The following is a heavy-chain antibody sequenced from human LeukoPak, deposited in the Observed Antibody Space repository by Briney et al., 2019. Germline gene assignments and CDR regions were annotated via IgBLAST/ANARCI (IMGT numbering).Heavy chain of an antibody. CDR2: ISSSSSYI. J-gene: IGHJ4*02. D-gene: IGHD6-19*01. CDR3: ARDSEQWLVPYFDY. CDR1: GFTFSSYS. Sequence: PGGSLRLSCAASGFTFSSYSMNWVRQAPGKGLEWVSSISSSSSYIYYADSVKGRFTISRDNAKNSLYLQMNSLRAEDTAVYYCARDSEQWLVPYFDYWGQGTLVTVSS. V-gene: IGHV3-21*01.